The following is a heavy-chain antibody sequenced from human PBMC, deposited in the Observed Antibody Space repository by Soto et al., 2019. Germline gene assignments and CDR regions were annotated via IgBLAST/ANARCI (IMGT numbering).Heavy chain of an antibody. J-gene: IGHJ6*02. CDR1: GFTFGDYA. D-gene: IGHD3-3*01. CDR2: IRSKAYGGTT. V-gene: IGHV3-49*04. CDR3: TRVPITFLGVDSYGMDV. Sequence: QTEGSLRLSCTASGFTFGDYAMSWVRLAPVQGLERAGFIRSKAYGGTTEYAASVKGRLTISRDDSKSIAYLQMNSLKTEDTAVYYCTRVPITFLGVDSYGMDVGGQGTMVTVSS.